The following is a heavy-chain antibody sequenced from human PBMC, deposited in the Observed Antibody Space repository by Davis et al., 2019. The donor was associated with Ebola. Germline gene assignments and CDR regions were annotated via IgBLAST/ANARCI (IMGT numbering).Heavy chain of an antibody. J-gene: IGHJ6*02. D-gene: IGHD1-26*01. Sequence: PSETLSLTCTVSGGSISSYYWSWIRQPAGKGLEWIGRIYTSGSTNYNPSLKSRVTISVDMPNNHFSLKLNSVTAADTAVYYCARDILGPGGYYGMDVWGQGTTVTVSS. V-gene: IGHV4-4*07. CDR1: GGSISSYY. CDR3: ARDILGPGGYYGMDV. CDR2: IYTSGST.